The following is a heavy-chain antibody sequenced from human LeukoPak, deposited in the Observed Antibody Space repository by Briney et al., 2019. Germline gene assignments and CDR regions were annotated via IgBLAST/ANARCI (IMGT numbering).Heavy chain of an antibody. Sequence: GRSLRLSCAASGFTFSSYGIHWVRQAPGKGLEWVAVISYDGIKKFYADSVKGRFTISRVNSKNTLYPQMNSLRAEDTAVYYCAKFYYRYGGNSVLSEDTRENLYNIWGQGTMVAVSS. CDR1: GFTFSSYG. J-gene: IGHJ3*02. CDR2: ISYDGIKK. V-gene: IGHV3-30*18. CDR3: AKFYYRYGGNSVLSEDTRENLYNI. D-gene: IGHD4-23*01.